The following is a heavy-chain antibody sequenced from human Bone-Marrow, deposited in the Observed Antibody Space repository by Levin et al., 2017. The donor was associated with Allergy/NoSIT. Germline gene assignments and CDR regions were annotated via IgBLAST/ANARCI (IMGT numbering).Heavy chain of an antibody. CDR3: ARTLLYMRVGTSAVSHFDS. J-gene: IGHJ4*02. CDR1: GFTFDSYA. V-gene: IGHV3-23*01. CDR2: VISSGRDA. D-gene: IGHD3-16*01. Sequence: PGGSLRLSCAASGFTFDSYAMSWVRQAPGKGPEWVSSVISSGRDAHYADSVKGRFTISRDNAKKTLFLQLNSLRLEDTAVHYCARTLLYMRVGTSAVSHFDSWGQGTLVTVSS.